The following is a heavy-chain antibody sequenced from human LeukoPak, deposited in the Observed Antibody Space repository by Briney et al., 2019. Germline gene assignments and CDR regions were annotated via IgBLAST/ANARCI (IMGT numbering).Heavy chain of an antibody. Sequence: ASVKVSCKDSGYTFTSYDINWVRQAPGQGLEWMGWMNPNSDNAGYAQKFQDRVTMTRNPSISTAYMELSSLRSEDTAVYYCARNVRDTGAFDYWGQGTLVTVSS. CDR1: GYTFTSYD. CDR3: ARNVRDTGAFDY. V-gene: IGHV1-8*01. J-gene: IGHJ4*02. D-gene: IGHD5-18*01. CDR2: MNPNSDNA.